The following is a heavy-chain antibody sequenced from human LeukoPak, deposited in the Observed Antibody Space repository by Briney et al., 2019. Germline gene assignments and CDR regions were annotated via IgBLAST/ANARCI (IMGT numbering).Heavy chain of an antibody. J-gene: IGHJ3*02. Sequence: GGSLRLSCAASGFTFSNAWMSWVRQAPGKGREWVGRIKSKTDGGTTDYAAPVKGRFTISRDDSKNTLYLQMNSLKTEETAVYYCTTTDIVVVPAAIGNDAFDIWGQGTMVTVSS. CDR2: IKSKTDGGTT. CDR3: TTTDIVVVPAAIGNDAFDI. V-gene: IGHV3-15*01. CDR1: GFTFSNAW. D-gene: IGHD2-2*02.